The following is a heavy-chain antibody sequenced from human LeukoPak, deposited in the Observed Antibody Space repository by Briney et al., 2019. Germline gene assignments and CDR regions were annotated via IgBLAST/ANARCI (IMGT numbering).Heavy chain of an antibody. CDR3: ARVLAAAGMNYWFDP. CDR1: GFTFSSYS. J-gene: IGHJ5*02. V-gene: IGHV3-21*04. Sequence: GGSLRLSCAASGFTFSSYSMNWVRQAPGKGLEWVSSISSSSSYIYYADSVKGRFTISRDNAKNSLYLQMNSLRAEDTAVYYCARVLAAAGMNYWFDPWGQGTLVTVSS. D-gene: IGHD6-13*01. CDR2: ISSSSSYI.